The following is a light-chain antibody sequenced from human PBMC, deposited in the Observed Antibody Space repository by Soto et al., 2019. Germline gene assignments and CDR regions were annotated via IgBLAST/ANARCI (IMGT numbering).Light chain of an antibody. J-gene: IGKJ1*01. CDR1: QSVSSN. V-gene: IGKV3-15*01. CDR2: GAS. CDR3: QQYNNWPPWT. Sequence: IVMTHSPATLSVSPWQRSTLSFSSSQSVSSNLAWYQQKPGQAPRLLIYGASTRATGIPARFSGSGSGTEFTLTISSLQSEDFAVYYCQQYNNWPPWTFGQGTKVDI.